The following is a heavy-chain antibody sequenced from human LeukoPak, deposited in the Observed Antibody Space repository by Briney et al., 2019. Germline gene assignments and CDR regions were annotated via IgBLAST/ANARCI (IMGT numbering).Heavy chain of an antibody. J-gene: IGHJ4*02. CDR2: INPNSGGT. Sequence: ASVKVSCKASGYTFTGYYMHWVRQAPGQGLEWMGWINPNSGGTNYAQKFQGRVTMTRDTSISTAYMELSRLRSDDTAVYYCARVHQSSGSYGDYWGQGTLVTVSS. CDR3: ARVHQSSGSYGDY. D-gene: IGHD3-10*01. V-gene: IGHV1-2*02. CDR1: GYTFTGYY.